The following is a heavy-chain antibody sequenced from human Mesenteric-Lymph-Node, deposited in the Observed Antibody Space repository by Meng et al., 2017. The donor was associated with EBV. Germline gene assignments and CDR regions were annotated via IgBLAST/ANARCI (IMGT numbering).Heavy chain of an antibody. CDR2: IYYSAST. CDR1: RGSYGRVGTR. CDR3: DRANHGDGYFDN. D-gene: IGHD3-10*01. V-gene: IGHV4-30-4*01. Sequence: VQLREGGPGLVKHSLLLPLRSDVHRGSYGRVGTRWSTIPQPPGKGLEWIGYIYYSASTYYNPSLKSRVTMSVDTSKNQFSLNLTSVTAADTAVYYCDRANHGDGYFDNWGQGTLVTVSS. J-gene: IGHJ4*02.